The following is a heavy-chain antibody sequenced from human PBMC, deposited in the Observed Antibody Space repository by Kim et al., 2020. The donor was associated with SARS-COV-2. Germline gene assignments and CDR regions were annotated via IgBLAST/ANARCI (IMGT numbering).Heavy chain of an antibody. D-gene: IGHD2-15*01. CDR2: IRSSDNDI. Sequence: GGSLRLSCAASGFTFSSCSMNWVRQAPGKGLEWVSSIRSSDNDISYADSVKGRFTISRDNAKNSLYLQMNSLRAEDTGVYYCAREHIVDIVAAGVPTFFYNGMGVWGQGTTVTVSS. CDR1: GFTFSSCS. CDR3: AREHIVDIVAAGVPTFFYNGMGV. V-gene: IGHV3-21*01. J-gene: IGHJ6*02.